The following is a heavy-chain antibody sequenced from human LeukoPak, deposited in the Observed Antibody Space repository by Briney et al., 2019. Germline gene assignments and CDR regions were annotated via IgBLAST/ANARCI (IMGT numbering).Heavy chain of an antibody. CDR2: IYYSGST. D-gene: IGHD4-17*01. V-gene: IGHV4-59*08. CDR3: ARHADGDYGNHFDY. CDR1: GGSISSYY. Sequence: SETLSLTCTVPGGSISSYYWSWIRQPPGKGLEWIGYIYYSGSTNYNPSLKSRVTISVDTSKNQFSLKLSSVTAADTAVYYCARHADGDYGNHFDYWGQGTLVTVSS. J-gene: IGHJ4*02.